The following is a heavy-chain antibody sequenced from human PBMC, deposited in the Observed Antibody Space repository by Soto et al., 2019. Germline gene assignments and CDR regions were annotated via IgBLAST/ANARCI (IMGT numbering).Heavy chain of an antibody. CDR1: GGSISSVGHY. Sequence: SETLPLTCSVSGGSISSVGHYWSWIRQPPGKGLEWIGYIYHSGSTYYNPSLISRVTMSIDTSKNQFSLKLSSVTAADTAVYYCARECSGGRCYFQLDYWGQGTLVTVSS. CDR3: ARECSGGRCYFQLDY. D-gene: IGHD2-15*01. CDR2: IYHSGST. J-gene: IGHJ4*02. V-gene: IGHV4-31*03.